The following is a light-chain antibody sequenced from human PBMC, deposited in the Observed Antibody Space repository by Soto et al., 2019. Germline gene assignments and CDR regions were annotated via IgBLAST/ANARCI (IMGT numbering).Light chain of an antibody. CDR1: SSNIGADYD. CDR2: ANS. Sequence: QSGLAQPPSVSGAPGQRLTISCTGSSSNIGADYDVHWYHQLPGTSPKLIIYANSNRPSCVPDRFSYLKSGISASLAITGLQADDEADYYCQSSESSSLSGFVFGSGTKVTAL. J-gene: IGLJ1*01. CDR3: QSSESSSLSGFV. V-gene: IGLV1-40*01.